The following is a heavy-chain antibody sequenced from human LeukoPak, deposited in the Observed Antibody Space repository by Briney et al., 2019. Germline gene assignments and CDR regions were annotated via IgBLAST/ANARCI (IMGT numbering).Heavy chain of an antibody. CDR1: GGSISSGGYS. CDR2: IYHSGST. D-gene: IGHD3-22*01. CDR3: ARGAYYYDSSGYWVGYFDY. J-gene: IGHJ4*02. V-gene: IGHV4-30-2*01. Sequence: PSQTLSLTCAVSGGSISSGGYSWSWIRQPPGKGLEWIGYIYHSGSTYYNPSLKSRVTISEDRSKNQFSLKLSSVTAADTAVYYCARGAYYYDSSGYWVGYFDYWGQGTLVTVSS.